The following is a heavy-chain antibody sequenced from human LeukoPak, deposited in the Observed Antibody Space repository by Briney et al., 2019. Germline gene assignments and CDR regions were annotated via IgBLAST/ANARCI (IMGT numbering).Heavy chain of an antibody. V-gene: IGHV3-7*01. CDR2: IKQDGSEK. Sequence: GGSLRLSCAASGFTFSSYGMHWVRQAPGKGLEWVANIKQDGSEKYYVDSVKGRFTISRDNAKNSLYLQMNSLRAEDTAVYYCARDHMVRGVIAYYYYYGMDVWGQGTTVTVSS. CDR3: ARDHMVRGVIAYYYYYGMDV. D-gene: IGHD3-10*01. CDR1: GFTFSSYG. J-gene: IGHJ6*02.